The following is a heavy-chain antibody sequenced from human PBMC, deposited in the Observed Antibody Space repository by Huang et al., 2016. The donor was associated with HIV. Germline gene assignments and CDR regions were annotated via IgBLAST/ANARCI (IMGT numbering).Heavy chain of an antibody. Sequence: QGQLVESGGGVVRPGRSLRLSCSASGLSFSNYAMHWVRQAPGKRRELLTFISNDATTTYYANSVKGRFTISRDNFKNTLYLQMNRLRGDDTAVYYCTREYTVAGAFDIWGQGTMVTVSS. V-gene: IGHV3-30-3*01. CDR3: TREYTVAGAFDI. D-gene: IGHD5-12*01. CDR2: ISNDATTT. J-gene: IGHJ3*02. CDR1: GLSFSNYA.